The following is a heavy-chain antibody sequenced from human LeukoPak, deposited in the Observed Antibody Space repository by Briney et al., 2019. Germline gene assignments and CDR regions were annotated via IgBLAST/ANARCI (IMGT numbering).Heavy chain of an antibody. CDR3: ARHPIARSAFDI. Sequence: PSETLSLTCAVYGGSFSGYYWSWIRQPPGKGLEWIGEINHSGSTNYNPSLKSRVTISVDTSKNQFSLKLSSVTAADTAVYYCARHPIARSAFDIWGQGTMVTVSS. J-gene: IGHJ3*02. V-gene: IGHV4-34*01. CDR1: GGSFSGYY. D-gene: IGHD6-13*01. CDR2: INHSGST.